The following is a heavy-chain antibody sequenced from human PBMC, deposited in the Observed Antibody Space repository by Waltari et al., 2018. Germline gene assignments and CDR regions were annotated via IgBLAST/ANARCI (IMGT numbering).Heavy chain of an antibody. V-gene: IGHV3-NL1*01. D-gene: IGHD3-3*01. Sequence: QVHLVQSGGGVAQPGRSLRLSCAASGFNFSRFAMHWVRQAPGKGLEWVSVIYSGGSTYYADSVKGRFTISRDNSKNTLYLQMNSLRAEDTAVYYCARVPHYDFWSGALYGMDVWGQGTTVTVSS. J-gene: IGHJ6*02. CDR1: GFNFSRFA. CDR2: IYSGGST. CDR3: ARVPHYDFWSGALYGMDV.